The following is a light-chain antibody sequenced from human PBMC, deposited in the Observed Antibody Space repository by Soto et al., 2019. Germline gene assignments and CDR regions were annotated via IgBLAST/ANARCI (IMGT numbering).Light chain of an antibody. CDR1: SNDVGAFNF. CDR3: NSYTTTSARV. Sequence: QSALTQPASVSGSPGQSITISCTGTSNDVGAFNFVSWYQPHPGKAPKVIIYEVSNRPSGVSNSFSGSKSGNTASLTISGLQAEDEADDYCNSYTTTSARVFGGGTKLTVL. CDR2: EVS. J-gene: IGLJ3*02. V-gene: IGLV2-14*01.